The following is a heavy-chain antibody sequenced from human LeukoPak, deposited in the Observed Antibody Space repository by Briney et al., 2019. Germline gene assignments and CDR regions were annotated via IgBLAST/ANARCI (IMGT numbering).Heavy chain of an antibody. CDR3: ARGPYCGGDCYFAY. V-gene: IGHV4-4*07. D-gene: IGHD2-21*01. J-gene: IGHJ4*02. CDR2: IYTSGTT. CDR1: SGSISSYY. Sequence: SETLSLTCTVSSGSISSYYWSWIRQPAGKGRACIGRIYTSGTTNYNPSLKSRVTMSEDTSRNQFSLKLSSVTAADTAVYYCARGPYCGGDCYFAYWGQGTLVTVSS.